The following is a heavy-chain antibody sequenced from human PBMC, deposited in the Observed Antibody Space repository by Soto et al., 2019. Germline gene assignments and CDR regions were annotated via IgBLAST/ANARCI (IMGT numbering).Heavy chain of an antibody. CDR2: IIPIFGTA. J-gene: IGHJ4*02. D-gene: IGHD3-3*01. Sequence: QVQLVQSGAEVKKPGSSVKVSRKASGGTFSSYAISWVRQAPGQGLEWMGGIIPIFGTANYAQKFQGRVTITADKSTSTAYMELSSLRSEDTAVYYCARHYDFWSGTNFAYWGQGTLVTVSS. CDR1: GGTFSSYA. V-gene: IGHV1-69*06. CDR3: ARHYDFWSGTNFAY.